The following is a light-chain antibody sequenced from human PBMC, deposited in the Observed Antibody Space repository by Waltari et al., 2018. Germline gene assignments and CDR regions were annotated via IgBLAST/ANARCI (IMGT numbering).Light chain of an antibody. CDR2: DLT. V-gene: IGLV2-14*03. J-gene: IGLJ3*02. CDR1: NSDVGGFNY. CDR3: SSYRGGITWV. Sequence: QSALTQPASVSGSPGQSITISCTGTNSDVGGFNYVSWYQQYPGKAPKLTIDDLTIRPSRVSPRFSGSKSGDTASLIISGLQAEDEADYYCSSYRGGITWVFGGGTKLTVL.